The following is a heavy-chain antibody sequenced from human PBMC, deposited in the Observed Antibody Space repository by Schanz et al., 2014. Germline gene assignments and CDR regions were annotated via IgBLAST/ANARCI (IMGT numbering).Heavy chain of an antibody. CDR3: AKDFFIGVARGVIISHDAIDI. Sequence: EVQLLESGGGLVQPGGSLRLSCVASGFTFFGSFAMSCVRQAPGKGLEWVSVISGSGVTIYYADPVKGRFTISRDNSNNPVFLQMNSLRAEDTAVYYCAKDFFIGVARGVIISHDAIDIWGQGTKVTVSS. V-gene: IGHV3-23*01. J-gene: IGHJ3*02. CDR1: GFTFFGSFA. D-gene: IGHD3-10*01. CDR2: ISGSGVTI.